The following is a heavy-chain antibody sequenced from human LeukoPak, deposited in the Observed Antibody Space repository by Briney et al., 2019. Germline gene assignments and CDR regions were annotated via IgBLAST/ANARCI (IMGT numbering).Heavy chain of an antibody. Sequence: PSETLSLTCTVPGDSTSIYYWSWIRQPPGKGLEWIGYIYYTGSTTYNPSLKSRLTISIDTSKNQFSLNLISLTAADTAVYYCARGRGDSRGTSFDSWGQGTLVTVSS. CDR2: IYYTGST. V-gene: IGHV4-59*01. D-gene: IGHD3-22*01. CDR1: GDSTSIYY. J-gene: IGHJ4*02. CDR3: ARGRGDSRGTSFDS.